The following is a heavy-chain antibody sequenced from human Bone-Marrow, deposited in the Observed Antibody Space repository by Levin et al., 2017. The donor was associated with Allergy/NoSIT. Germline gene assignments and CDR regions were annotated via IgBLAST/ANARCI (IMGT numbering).Heavy chain of an antibody. CDR2: VNPDSGGT. J-gene: IGHJ3*01. CDR3: ARHYYSDKSKTLVGGVGV. V-gene: IGHV1-2*02. Sequence: ASVKVSCKASGYRFTGYYIHWVRHAPGQGLEWMGWVNPDSGGTNYAPKFQDRVTLTRDTSINTAYKELSRLTFDDTAVYYCARHYYSDKSKTLVGGVGVWGQGTVVTV. CDR1: GYRFTGYY. D-gene: IGHD3-22*01.